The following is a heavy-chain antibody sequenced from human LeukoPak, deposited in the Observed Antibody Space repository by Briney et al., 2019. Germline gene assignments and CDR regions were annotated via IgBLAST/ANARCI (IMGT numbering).Heavy chain of an antibody. Sequence: SETLSLTCTVSGGSISSSSYYWGWIRQPPGKGLEWIGSIYYSGSTYYNPSLKSRVTISVDTSKNQFSLKLSSVTAADTAVYYCATHLIDFWSGYWLNWFDPWGQGTLVTVSS. CDR2: IYYSGST. J-gene: IGHJ5*02. D-gene: IGHD3-3*01. V-gene: IGHV4-39*01. CDR3: ATHLIDFWSGYWLNWFDP. CDR1: GGSISSSSYY.